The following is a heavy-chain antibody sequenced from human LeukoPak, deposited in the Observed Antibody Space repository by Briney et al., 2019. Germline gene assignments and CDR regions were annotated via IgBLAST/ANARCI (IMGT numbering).Heavy chain of an antibody. D-gene: IGHD2-15*01. CDR1: GGSISSSSYY. V-gene: IGHV4-39*01. J-gene: IGHJ4*02. CDR3: ARRGGQIGGDLDY. Sequence: SETLSLTCTVSGGSISSSSYYWGWIRQPPGKGLEWIGSIYYSGSTYYNPSLKSRVTISVDTSKNQFSLKLSSVTAADTAVYYCARRGGQIGGDLDYWGQGTLVTVSS. CDR2: IYYSGST.